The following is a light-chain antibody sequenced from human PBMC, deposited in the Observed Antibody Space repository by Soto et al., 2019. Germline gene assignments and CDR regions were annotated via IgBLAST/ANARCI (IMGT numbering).Light chain of an antibody. CDR2: HTS. Sequence: DIVMTQSPDSLAVSLGERATINCKSSQSVFSSSAKRDYLAWFQQKAGQAPKTLIYHTSTREPGVPGRFSGSGSGTEFTLTITNLQAEDVATYYCQQYLSAPLTFGQGTKVEIK. J-gene: IGKJ2*01. V-gene: IGKV4-1*01. CDR1: QSVFSSSAKRDY. CDR3: QQYLSAPLT.